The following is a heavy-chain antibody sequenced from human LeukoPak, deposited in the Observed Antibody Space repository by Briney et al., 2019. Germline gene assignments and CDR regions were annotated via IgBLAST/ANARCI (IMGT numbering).Heavy chain of an antibody. Sequence: ASVKVSCKVSGYTLTELSMHWVRQAPGKGLEWRGGFDPEDGETIYAQKFQGRVTMTEDTSTDTAYMELSSLRSEDTAVYYCATGRPTIFGVFGYMDVWGKGTTVTVSS. J-gene: IGHJ6*03. CDR1: GYTLTELS. D-gene: IGHD3-3*01. CDR3: ATGRPTIFGVFGYMDV. CDR2: FDPEDGET. V-gene: IGHV1-24*01.